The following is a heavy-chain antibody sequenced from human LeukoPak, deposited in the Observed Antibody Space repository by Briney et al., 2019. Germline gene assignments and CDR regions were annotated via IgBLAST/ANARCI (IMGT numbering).Heavy chain of an antibody. J-gene: IGHJ4*02. Sequence: PSEILSLTCTVSGGSISSSSYFWGWIRQPPGKGLEWVGSMYYLGSTFYNPSLRSRVTISVDTSKSQFSLKLTSVTAADTAVYYCASSQRWGGYWGQGTLVTVSS. V-gene: IGHV4-39*01. CDR3: ASSQRWGGY. D-gene: IGHD3-3*01. CDR2: MYYLGST. CDR1: GGSISSSSYF.